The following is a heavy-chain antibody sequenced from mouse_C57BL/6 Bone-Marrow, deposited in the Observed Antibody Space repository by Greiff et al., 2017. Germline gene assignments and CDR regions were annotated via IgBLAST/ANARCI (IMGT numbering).Heavy chain of an antibody. V-gene: IGHV5-15*01. CDR3: ARRGAYYSNYDYAMDY. Sequence: EVKLMESGGGLVQPGGSLKLSCAASGFTFSDYGMAWVRRAPRKGPEWVAFISNLAYSIYYADTVTGRFTISRENAKNTLYLEMSSLRSEDTAMYYCARRGAYYSNYDYAMDYWGQGTSVTVSS. J-gene: IGHJ4*01. CDR1: GFTFSDYG. CDR2: ISNLAYSI. D-gene: IGHD2-5*01.